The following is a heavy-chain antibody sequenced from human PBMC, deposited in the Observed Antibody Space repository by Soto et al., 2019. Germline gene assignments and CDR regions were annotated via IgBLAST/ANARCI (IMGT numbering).Heavy chain of an antibody. CDR2: ISYDGSNK. CDR1: GFTFSSYG. V-gene: IGHV3-30*18. CDR3: AKGGRLGYSYGHSDY. D-gene: IGHD5-18*01. Sequence: GGSLRLSCAASGFTFSSYGMHWVRQAPGKGLEWVAVISYDGSNKYYADFVKGRFTISRDNSKNTLYLQMNSLRAEDTAVYYCAKGGRLGYSYGHSDYWGQGTLVTVSS. J-gene: IGHJ4*02.